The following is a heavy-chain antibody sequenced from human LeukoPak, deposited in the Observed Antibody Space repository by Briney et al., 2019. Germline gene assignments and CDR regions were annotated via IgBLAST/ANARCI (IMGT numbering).Heavy chain of an antibody. V-gene: IGHV3-48*01. CDR3: ARVRDAYNYFHY. CDR2: ISGSGDSI. J-gene: IGHJ4*02. Sequence: PGGSLRLSCAASGFTFSSYRMNWVRQAPGKGLGWVSYISGSGDSIYYADSVKGRFTMSRDNAKNSLYLQMNSLRAEDTAVYYCARVRDAYNYFHYWGQGTLVTVSS. D-gene: IGHD2-2*01. CDR1: GFTFSSYR.